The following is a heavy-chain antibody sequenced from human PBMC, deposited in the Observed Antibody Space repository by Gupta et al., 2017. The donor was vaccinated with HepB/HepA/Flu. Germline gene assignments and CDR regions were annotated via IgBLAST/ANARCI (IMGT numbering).Heavy chain of an antibody. D-gene: IGHD4/OR15-4a*01. V-gene: IGHV3-21*01. CDR1: GFTFSSYS. CDR3: ARRPSRCRFSAAAFDY. CDR2: ISSSSSYL. J-gene: IGHJ4*02. Sequence: EVQLVESGGGLAKPGGSLRLSCAASGFTFSSYSKNWVRQAPGKGLEGVSSISSSSSYLYYADSGKCRVTISRDNAKNSRDLQMSSMSAQDPDVDSCARRPSRCRFSAAAFDYWGQGTLVTVSS.